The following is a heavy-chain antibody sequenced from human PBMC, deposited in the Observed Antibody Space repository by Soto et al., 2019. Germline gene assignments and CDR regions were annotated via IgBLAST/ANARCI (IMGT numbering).Heavy chain of an antibody. CDR1: GGTFSSYA. D-gene: IGHD2-15*01. J-gene: IGHJ5*02. V-gene: IGHV1-69*13. CDR3: ARDRYCSGGSCYSALDWFDP. CDR2: IIPIFGTA. Sequence: SVKVSCKASGGTFSSYAISWVRQAPGQGLEWMGGIIPIFGTANYAQKFQGRVTITADESTSTAYMELSSLRSEDTAVYYCARDRYCSGGSCYSALDWFDPWGQGTLVTVSS.